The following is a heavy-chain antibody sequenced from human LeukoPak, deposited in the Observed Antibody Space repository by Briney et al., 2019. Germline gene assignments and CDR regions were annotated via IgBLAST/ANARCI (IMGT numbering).Heavy chain of an antibody. V-gene: IGHV4-34*01. J-gene: IGHJ4*02. CDR2: INHSGST. CDR3: ASAQGGYSYGGYFDY. D-gene: IGHD5-18*01. CDR1: GGSFSGYY. Sequence: SETLSLTCAVYGGSFSGYYWSWIRQPPGKGLEWIGEINHSGSTNYNPSLKSRVTISVDTSKNQFSLKLSSVTAADTAVYYCASAQGGYSYGGYFDYWGQGTLVTVSS.